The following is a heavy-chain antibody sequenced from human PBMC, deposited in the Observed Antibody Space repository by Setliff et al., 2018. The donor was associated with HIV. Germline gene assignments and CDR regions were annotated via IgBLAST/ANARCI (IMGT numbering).Heavy chain of an antibody. CDR3: ARGRRRLFRTGTYYFDY. CDR2: INPNSGGT. Sequence: GASVKVSCKASGYTFTSYAMHWVRQAPGQRLEWMGWINPNSGGTNYAQKFQGWVTMTRDTSISRAYMELSRLRSHDTAVYYCARGRRRLFRTGTYYFDYWGQGTLVTVSS. V-gene: IGHV1-2*04. CDR1: GYTFTSYA. D-gene: IGHD3-22*01. J-gene: IGHJ4*02.